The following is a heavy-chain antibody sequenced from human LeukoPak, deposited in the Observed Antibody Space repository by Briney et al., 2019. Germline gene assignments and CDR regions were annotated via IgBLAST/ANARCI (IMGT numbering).Heavy chain of an antibody. J-gene: IGHJ6*02. CDR3: ARGMYYYYYGMDV. Sequence: PGESLRLSCAASGFTFSSYSMNWVRQAPGKGLEWVSYISSSSSTIYYADSVKGRFTISRDNAKNSLYLQMNSLRAEDTAVYYCARGMYYYYYGMDVWGQGTTVTVSS. CDR2: ISSSSSTI. CDR1: GFTFSSYS. D-gene: IGHD2-8*01. V-gene: IGHV3-48*01.